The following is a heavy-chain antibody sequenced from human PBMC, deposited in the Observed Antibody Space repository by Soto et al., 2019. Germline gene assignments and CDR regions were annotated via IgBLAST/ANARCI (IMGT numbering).Heavy chain of an antibody. J-gene: IGHJ4*02. CDR1: GFTFSSYA. Sequence: QVQLVESGGGVVQPGRSLRLSCAASGFTFSSYAMHWVRQAPGKGLEWVAVISYDGSNKYYADSVKGRFTISRDNSKNTLYLQMNSLRAEDTAVYYCARPKLRYSGSYSSYFDYWGQGTLVTVSS. V-gene: IGHV3-30-3*01. CDR2: ISYDGSNK. D-gene: IGHD1-26*01. CDR3: ARPKLRYSGSYSSYFDY.